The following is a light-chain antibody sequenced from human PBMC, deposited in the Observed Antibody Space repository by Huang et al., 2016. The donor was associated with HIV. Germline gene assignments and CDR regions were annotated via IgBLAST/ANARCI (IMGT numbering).Light chain of an antibody. Sequence: DIQMTQSPSSLSASVGDRVTITYRASQGISNYLAWYQQKPGKVPKLLIYAASTLQSGVPSRFSGSGSGTDFTLTISSLQPEDVATYYCQKYNSAPQLTFGGGTKVEIK. V-gene: IGKV1-27*01. CDR1: QGISNY. J-gene: IGKJ4*01. CDR3: QKYNSAPQLT. CDR2: AAS.